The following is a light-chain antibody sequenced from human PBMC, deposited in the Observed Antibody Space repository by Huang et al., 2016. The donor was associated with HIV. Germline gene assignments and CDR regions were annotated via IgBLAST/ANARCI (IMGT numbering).Light chain of an antibody. CDR1: QSVLYSSTNNNY. V-gene: IGKV4-1*01. CDR2: WAS. CDR3: QQFYTTPLT. J-gene: IGKJ2*01. Sequence: DIVMTQSPESLAVSLGERATINCKSSQSVLYSSTNNNYLTWYQQKPGQPPKLLIYWASTRESGVPDRFSGSGSGTDFTLTISSLQAEDVAVYYCQQFYTTPLTFGQGTKLEIK.